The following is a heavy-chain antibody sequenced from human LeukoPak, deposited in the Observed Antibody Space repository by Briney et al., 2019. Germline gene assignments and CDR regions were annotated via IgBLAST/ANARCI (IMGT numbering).Heavy chain of an antibody. D-gene: IGHD3-10*01. J-gene: IGHJ4*02. V-gene: IGHV3-23*01. Sequence: TGGSLRLSCAASGFTFSNYAMHWVRQAPGRGLEWVSAISGSGDYTHYADSVKGRFTISRDNSKNTLYLQMNSLRAEDTAVYYCAKVTYGSGTYGAFDSWGQGTLVTVSS. CDR2: ISGSGDYT. CDR1: GFTFSNYA. CDR3: AKVTYGSGTYGAFDS.